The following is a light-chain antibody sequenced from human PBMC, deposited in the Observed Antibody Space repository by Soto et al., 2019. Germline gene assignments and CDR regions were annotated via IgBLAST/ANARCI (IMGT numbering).Light chain of an antibody. J-gene: IGKJ2*01. CDR1: QTISNY. Sequence: DIQMTQSPSSLSASLGGSVTITCRARQTISNYLNWYQQRPGEAPKLLIYAASSLQSGVPSRFSGSGSGTDFTLTISSLLPEDFALYYCQQSYSSPYTFGQGTNLEIK. CDR2: AAS. CDR3: QQSYSSPYT. V-gene: IGKV1-39*01.